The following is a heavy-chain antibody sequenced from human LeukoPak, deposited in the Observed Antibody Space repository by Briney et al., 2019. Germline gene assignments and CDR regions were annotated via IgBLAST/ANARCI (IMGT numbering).Heavy chain of an antibody. V-gene: IGHV1-69*13. D-gene: IGHD6-6*01. CDR2: IIPIFGTA. Sequence: SVKVSCKASGGAFSSYAISWVRQAPGQGLEWMGGIIPIFGTANYAQKFQGRVTITADESTNTAYMELSSLRSEDTAVYYCARPYSSSSYYYGMDVWGQGTTVTVSS. J-gene: IGHJ6*02. CDR1: GGAFSSYA. CDR3: ARPYSSSSYYYGMDV.